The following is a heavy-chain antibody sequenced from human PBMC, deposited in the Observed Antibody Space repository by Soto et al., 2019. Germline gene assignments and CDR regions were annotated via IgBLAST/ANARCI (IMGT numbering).Heavy chain of an antibody. J-gene: IGHJ3*02. V-gene: IGHV1-69*01. CDR3: ARAIRELSAAPI. Sequence: QVQLVQSGAEVKKSGSSVKVSCKASGGRFSSHVISWVRQAPGQGLEWMGGIMPPSGIVKYAQKFQGRVRITADESTTTAYMELSSLRSEDTAVYYCARAIRELSAAPIWGQGTMVSVSS. D-gene: IGHD3-10*01. CDR2: IMPPSGIV. CDR1: GGRFSSHV.